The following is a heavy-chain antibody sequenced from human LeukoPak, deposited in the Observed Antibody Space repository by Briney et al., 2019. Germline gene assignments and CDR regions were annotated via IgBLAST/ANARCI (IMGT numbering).Heavy chain of an antibody. Sequence: GRSLRLSCAASGLTFSSYAMHWVRQAPGKGLEWVADISYDGSNKYYADSVKGRFAISRDNSKNTLYLQMNSLRAEDTAVYYCARVPELQLWLYYFDYWGQGTLVTVSS. J-gene: IGHJ4*02. D-gene: IGHD5-18*01. CDR1: GLTFSSYA. V-gene: IGHV3-30*09. CDR3: ARVPELQLWLYYFDY. CDR2: ISYDGSNK.